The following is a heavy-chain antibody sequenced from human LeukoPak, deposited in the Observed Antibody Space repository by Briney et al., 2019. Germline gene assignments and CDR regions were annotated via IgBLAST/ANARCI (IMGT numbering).Heavy chain of an antibody. V-gene: IGHV4-59*01. Sequence: SETLSLTCTVSGGSISSYYWSWIRQPPGKGLEWIGYIYYSGSTNYNPSLKSRVTISVGTSKNEFSLKLRSVTAADTAVYYCARVTGYRIEDYFDYWGQGTLVTVSS. CDR3: ARVTGYRIEDYFDY. D-gene: IGHD6-13*01. CDR1: GGSISSYY. CDR2: IYYSGST. J-gene: IGHJ4*02.